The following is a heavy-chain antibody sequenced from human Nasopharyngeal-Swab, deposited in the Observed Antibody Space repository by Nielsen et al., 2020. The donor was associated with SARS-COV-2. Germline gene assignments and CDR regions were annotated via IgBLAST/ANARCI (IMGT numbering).Heavy chain of an antibody. CDR3: ARGRGIQLWSIYDAFDI. V-gene: IGHV3-33*01. Sequence: GESLKISCAASGFTFSSYGMHWVRQAPGKGPEWVAVIWYDGSNKYYADSVKGRFTISRDNSKNTLYLQMNSLRAEDTAVYYCARGRGIQLWSIYDAFDIWGQGTMVTVSS. CDR1: GFTFSSYG. J-gene: IGHJ3*02. CDR2: IWYDGSNK. D-gene: IGHD5-18*01.